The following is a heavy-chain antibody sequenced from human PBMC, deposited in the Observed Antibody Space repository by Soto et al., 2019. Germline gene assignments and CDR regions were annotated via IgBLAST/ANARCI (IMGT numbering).Heavy chain of an antibody. D-gene: IGHD2-21*01. Sequence: EVQLVESGGGLVKPGRSLRLSCAASGFTFDDYAMRWVRQAPGKGLEWVSGISWNSGSIGYADSVKGRFTISRDNAKNSLYLQMNSLRAEDTALYYCAKDIVPGSVMAPDYWGQGTLVTVSS. CDR3: AKDIVPGSVMAPDY. J-gene: IGHJ4*02. CDR2: ISWNSGSI. CDR1: GFTFDDYA. V-gene: IGHV3-9*01.